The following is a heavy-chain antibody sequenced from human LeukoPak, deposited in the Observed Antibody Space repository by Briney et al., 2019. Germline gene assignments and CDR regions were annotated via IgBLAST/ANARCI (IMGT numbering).Heavy chain of an antibody. J-gene: IGHJ4*02. CDR1: GFTFSSYS. CDR2: IKSKTDGGTT. V-gene: IGHV3-15*01. D-gene: IGHD5-18*01. CDR3: TTLLYSYGYSNY. Sequence: PGGSLRLSCAASGFTFSSYSMNWVRQAPGKGLEWVGRIKSKTDGGTTDYAAPVKGRFTISRDDSKNTLYLQMNSLKTEDTAVYYCTTLLYSYGYSNYWGQGTLVTVSS.